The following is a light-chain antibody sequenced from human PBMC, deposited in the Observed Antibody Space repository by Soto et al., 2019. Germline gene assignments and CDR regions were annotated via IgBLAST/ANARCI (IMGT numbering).Light chain of an antibody. Sequence: IVLTQAPGTLSLSPGERAALSCGASQSVSNNFLAWYQQRPGQAPRLLISGASSRATGVPDRFSGSGSGTDCPLTITRVETEDFAVYYCQQYGSSPLTFGGGTKVE. J-gene: IGKJ4*01. CDR3: QQYGSSPLT. CDR1: QSVSNNF. V-gene: IGKV3-20*01. CDR2: GAS.